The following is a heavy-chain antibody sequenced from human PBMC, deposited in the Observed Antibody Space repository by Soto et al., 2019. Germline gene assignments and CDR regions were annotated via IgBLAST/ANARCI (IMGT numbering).Heavy chain of an antibody. CDR2: ISNNGGST. CDR3: VKAGAGYDILSGYFDS. CDR1: GFTFSTYA. D-gene: IGHD3-9*01. V-gene: IGHV3-64D*08. J-gene: IGHJ4*02. Sequence: PGGSLRLSCSASGFTFSTYAMHWVRQAPGRGLEYASAISNNGGSTYYADSVKGRFTISRDNSKNTLYLQMSSLRTEDTAVYYCVKAGAGYDILSGYFDSWGQGTLVTVSS.